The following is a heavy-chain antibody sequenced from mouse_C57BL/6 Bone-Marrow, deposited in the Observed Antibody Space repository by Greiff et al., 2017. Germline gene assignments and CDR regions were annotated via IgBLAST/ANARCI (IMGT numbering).Heavy chain of an antibody. D-gene: IGHD4-1*01. CDR3: ARLQQCNWNWYFDV. Sequence: QVQLKQPGAELVKPGASVKLSCKASGYTFTSYWMQWVKQRPGQGLEWIGEIDPSDSYTNYNQKFKGKATLTVDTSSSTAYMQLSSLTSKDSAVYYCARLQQCNWNWYFDVWGTGTTVTVSS. J-gene: IGHJ1*03. V-gene: IGHV1-50*01. CDR1: GYTFTSYW. CDR2: IDPSDSYT.